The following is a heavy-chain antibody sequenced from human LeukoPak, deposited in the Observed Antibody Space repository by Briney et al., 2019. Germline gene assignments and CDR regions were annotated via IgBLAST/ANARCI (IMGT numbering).Heavy chain of an antibody. J-gene: IGHJ4*02. V-gene: IGHV1-24*01. D-gene: IGHD5-18*01. Sequence: ASVKVSCKVSGKTLSDLSIHWLRQPPGKGLEWLGGSDPEDGERIYAQMFQGRVTMTEDTSINTAYMELSSLRAEDTAVYYCVTGFTTMAVDYFDYWGQGTLVTVSP. CDR3: VTGFTTMAVDYFDY. CDR1: GKTLSDLS. CDR2: SDPEDGER.